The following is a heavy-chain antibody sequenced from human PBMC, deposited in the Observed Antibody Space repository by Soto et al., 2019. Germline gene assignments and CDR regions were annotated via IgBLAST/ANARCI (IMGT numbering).Heavy chain of an antibody. D-gene: IGHD2-2*01. J-gene: IGHJ4*02. V-gene: IGHV4-59*12. Sequence: PSETLSLTCTVSRGSMNNYYWSWIRQPPGKGLEWIGYIYYSGSTNYNPSLKSRVTISVDKSKNQCSLKLSSVTAADTAVYYCSSLPVTSDFDYWGQGTLVTVSS. CDR3: SSLPVTSDFDY. CDR2: IYYSGST. CDR1: RGSMNNYY.